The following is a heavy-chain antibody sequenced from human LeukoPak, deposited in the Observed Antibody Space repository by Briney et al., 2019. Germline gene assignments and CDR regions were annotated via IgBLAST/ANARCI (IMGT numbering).Heavy chain of an antibody. CDR1: GSSISSGYF. D-gene: IGHD4-17*01. V-gene: IGHV4-38-2*02. Sequence: SETLSLTCAVSGSSISSGYFWGWIRQPPGKGVEWIGNIYHNGITYYNPSLASRVTISVDTSKNQFSLKVRSVTAADTAVYYCARDEWATVTSLDDYWGQGTLVTVSS. CDR2: IYHNGIT. CDR3: ARDEWATVTSLDDY. J-gene: IGHJ4*02.